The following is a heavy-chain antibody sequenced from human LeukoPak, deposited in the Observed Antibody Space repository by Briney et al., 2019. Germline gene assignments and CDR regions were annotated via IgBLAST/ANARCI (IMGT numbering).Heavy chain of an antibody. CDR2: MNPNSTNT. D-gene: IGHD3-22*01. CDR3: ARGMGSGSYSAAYYFDY. CDR1: GYTFTTYD. J-gene: IGHJ4*02. Sequence: ASVKVSCKASGYTFTTYDINWVRQAPGQGLEWMGGMNPNSTNTGYAQKFQGRLTMTRNTSISTAYMELSSLRSEDTAVYYCARGMGSGSYSAAYYFDYWGQGTLVTVSS. V-gene: IGHV1-8*01.